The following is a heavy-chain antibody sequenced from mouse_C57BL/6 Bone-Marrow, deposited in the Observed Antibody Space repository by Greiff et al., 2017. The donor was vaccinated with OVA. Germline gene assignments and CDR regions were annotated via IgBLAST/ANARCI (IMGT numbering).Heavy chain of an antibody. V-gene: IGHV1-5*01. CDR1: GYTFTSYW. CDR2: IYPGNSDT. Sequence: EVQLQQSGTVLARPGASVKMSCKTSGYTFTSYWMHWVKQRPGQGLEWIGAIYPGNSDTSYNQKFKGKAKLTAVTSASTAYMELSSLTNEDSAVYYCTRTDGNWDYFDYWGQGTTLTVSS. J-gene: IGHJ2*01. D-gene: IGHD4-1*02. CDR3: TRTDGNWDYFDY.